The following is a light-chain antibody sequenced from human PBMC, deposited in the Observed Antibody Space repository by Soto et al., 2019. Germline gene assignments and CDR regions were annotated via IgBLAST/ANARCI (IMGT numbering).Light chain of an antibody. Sequence: DIQMSQSPSTLSASVGDRVTITCRASQSINNWLAWYQQKPGKAPKLLIYKASTLQSGVPSRFSGSGSGTEFTLTISSLQPDDFATYYCQQYSNYYTFGQGTNLEI. CDR3: QQYSNYYT. J-gene: IGKJ2*01. CDR2: KAS. CDR1: QSINNW. V-gene: IGKV1-5*03.